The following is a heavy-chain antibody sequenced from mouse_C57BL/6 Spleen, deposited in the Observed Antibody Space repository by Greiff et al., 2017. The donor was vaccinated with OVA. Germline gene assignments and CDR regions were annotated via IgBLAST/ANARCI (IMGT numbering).Heavy chain of an antibody. CDR1: GYTFTSYT. CDR2: INPSSGYT. Sequence: QVQLQQSGAELARPGASVKMSCKASGYTFTSYTMHWVKQRPGQGLEWIGYINPSSGYTKYNQKFKDKATLTADKSSSTAYMQLSSLTSEDSAVYYCARGPSYDYDASHWYFDVWGTGTTVTVSS. V-gene: IGHV1-4*01. CDR3: ARGPSYDYDASHWYFDV. J-gene: IGHJ1*03. D-gene: IGHD2-4*01.